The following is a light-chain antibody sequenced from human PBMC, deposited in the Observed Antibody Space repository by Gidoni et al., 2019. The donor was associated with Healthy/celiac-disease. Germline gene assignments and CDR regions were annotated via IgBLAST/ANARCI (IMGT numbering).Light chain of an antibody. CDR1: QSVSSSY. J-gene: IGKJ5*01. V-gene: IGKV3-20*01. Sequence: EIVLTQSPATLSLSPGERATLSCRASQSVSSSYLAWYQQKPGQAPRLLIYGASSRATGIPDRFSGSGSGTDFPLTISRLEPADFAVYYCQQYGSSTITFGQGTRLEIK. CDR2: GAS. CDR3: QQYGSSTIT.